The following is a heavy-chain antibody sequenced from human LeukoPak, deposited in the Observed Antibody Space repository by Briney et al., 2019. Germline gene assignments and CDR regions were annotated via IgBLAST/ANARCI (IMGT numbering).Heavy chain of an antibody. CDR1: GYTFTSYD. CDR3: GRGVTAGVDY. Sequence: ASVTVSCKASGYTFTSYDINWVRQAPGQGLEWMGWMSPSGGNVDFAQKFQGRVTMTRDTSISTAYMELSTLTSEDTAVYYCGRGVTAGVDYWGQGTLVTVSS. J-gene: IGHJ4*02. CDR2: MSPSGGNV. D-gene: IGHD5-18*01. V-gene: IGHV1-8*01.